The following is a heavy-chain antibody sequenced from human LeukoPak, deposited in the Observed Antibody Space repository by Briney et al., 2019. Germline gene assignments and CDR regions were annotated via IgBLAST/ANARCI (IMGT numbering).Heavy chain of an antibody. CDR2: VHVDGST. CDR3: AKYYYGSGSYYKSWFDP. Sequence: GGSLRLSCAASGFTVSRNYMTWVRQAPGQGLEWVSLVHVDGSTSYADSVKGRFTISRDNSKNTLYLQMNSLRAEDTAVYYCAKYYYGSGSYYKSWFDPWGQGTLVTVSS. D-gene: IGHD3-10*01. V-gene: IGHV3-53*01. CDR1: GFTVSRNY. J-gene: IGHJ5*02.